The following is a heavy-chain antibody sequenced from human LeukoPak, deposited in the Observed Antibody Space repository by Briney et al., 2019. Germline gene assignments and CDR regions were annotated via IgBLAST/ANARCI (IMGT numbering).Heavy chain of an antibody. CDR2: IKSKTDGGTT. D-gene: IGHD1-1*01. Sequence: KAGGSLRLSCAASGFTFSSYSMNWVRQAPGKGLEWVGRIKSKTDGGTTDYAAPVKGRFTISRDDSKNTLYLQMNSLKTEDTAVYYCTTERKNWNVVWDYWGQGTLVTVSS. CDR3: TTERKNWNVVWDY. V-gene: IGHV3-15*07. J-gene: IGHJ4*02. CDR1: GFTFSSYS.